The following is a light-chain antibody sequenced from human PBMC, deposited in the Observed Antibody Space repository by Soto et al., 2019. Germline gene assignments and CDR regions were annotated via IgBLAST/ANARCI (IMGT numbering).Light chain of an antibody. J-gene: IGKJ5*01. CDR1: QSVSNNY. CDR3: QQYSDLPMT. Sequence: IVLTQSPGTLSLSPGERATLSCRASQSVSNNYLAWYQQKPGQAPRLLIYGASRRGTGIPDMFSGSASGTEFTRTISRLEPEDFAVDFCQQYSDLPMTFGQGTRLEIK. V-gene: IGKV3-20*01. CDR2: GAS.